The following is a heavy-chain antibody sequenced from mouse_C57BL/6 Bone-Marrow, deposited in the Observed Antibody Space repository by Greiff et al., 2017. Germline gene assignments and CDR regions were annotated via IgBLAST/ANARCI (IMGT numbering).Heavy chain of an antibody. CDR3: IYYGYDEIGY. CDR2: IYPGDGDT. Sequence: QVQLQQSGPELVKPGASVKISCKASGYAFSSSWMNWVKQRPGKGLEWIGRIYPGDGDTNYNGKFKSKTTLTADKSSSTAYMQLSSLTSEDSAVYFCIYYGYDEIGYWGQGTTLTVSS. V-gene: IGHV1-82*01. D-gene: IGHD2-2*01. J-gene: IGHJ2*01. CDR1: GYAFSSSW.